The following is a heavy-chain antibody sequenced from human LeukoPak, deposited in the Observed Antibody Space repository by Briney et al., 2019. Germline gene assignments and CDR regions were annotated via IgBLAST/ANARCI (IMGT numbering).Heavy chain of an antibody. V-gene: IGHV3-64*01. CDR3: ARDLDIVATIHFDY. D-gene: IGHD5-12*01. Sequence: QPGGSLRLSCAASGFTFRSYAIHWVRQAPGKGLEYVSAISSDGGSTNYANSVKGRFTISRDNSKNTLYLQMGSLRAEDMAVYYCARDLDIVATIHFDYWGQGTLVTVSS. CDR1: GFTFRSYA. CDR2: ISSDGGST. J-gene: IGHJ4*02.